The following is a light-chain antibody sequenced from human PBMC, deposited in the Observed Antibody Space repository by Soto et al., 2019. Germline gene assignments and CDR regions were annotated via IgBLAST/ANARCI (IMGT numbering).Light chain of an antibody. J-gene: IGKJ1*01. CDR3: QQRTKWPAT. V-gene: IGKV3-11*01. CDR1: QSVTGY. Sequence: VLTQSPVTLSLSPGETATLSCRASQSVTGYLAWSQHKPGQAPRLVIYDVSNSATGIPARFSGSGSGTAFTLTITGLEPEDLAVYVCQQRTKWPATFGQGTKVEMK. CDR2: DVS.